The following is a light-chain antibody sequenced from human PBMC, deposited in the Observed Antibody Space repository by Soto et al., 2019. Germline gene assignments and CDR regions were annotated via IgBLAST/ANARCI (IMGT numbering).Light chain of an antibody. Sequence: EIVMTQSPATLSVSPGERATLSCRASQSVSSNLAWYQQKPGQAPRLLIYGASTRATGVPARFSGSGSGTDFTLTISSLQPEDIATYYCQQSYRTPPTFGQGTKLEIK. CDR3: QQSYRTPPT. CDR1: QSVSSN. J-gene: IGKJ2*01. CDR2: GAS. V-gene: IGKV3-15*01.